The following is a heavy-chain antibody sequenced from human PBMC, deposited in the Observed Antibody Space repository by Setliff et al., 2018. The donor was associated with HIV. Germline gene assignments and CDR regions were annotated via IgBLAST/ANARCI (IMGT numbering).Heavy chain of an antibody. D-gene: IGHD7-27*01. V-gene: IGHV4-39*07. CDR3: ARDGGSSTWGSGAFDV. CDR1: GGSISSSSYY. CDR2: MYYSGST. J-gene: IGHJ3*01. Sequence: SETLSLTCTVSGGSISSSSYYWGWIRQPPGKGLEWIGSMYYSGSTYYNPSLKSRVTISVDTSKNQFSLKLNSVTAADTAVYYCARDGGSSTWGSGAFDVWGQGTVVTVSS.